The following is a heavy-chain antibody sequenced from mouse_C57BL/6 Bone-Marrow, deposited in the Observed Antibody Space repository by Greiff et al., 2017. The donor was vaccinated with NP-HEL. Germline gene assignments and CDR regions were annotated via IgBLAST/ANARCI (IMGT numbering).Heavy chain of an antibody. CDR2: IDPSDSYT. Sequence: VQLQQPGAELVKPGASVKLSCKASGYTFTSYWMQWVKQRPGQGLEWIGEIDPSDSYTNYNHKFKGKATLPVDTSSSTAYMQLSSLTSEDSAVYYCAKGAYWGQGTLVTVSA. V-gene: IGHV1-50*01. CDR3: AKGAY. CDR1: GYTFTSYW. J-gene: IGHJ3*01.